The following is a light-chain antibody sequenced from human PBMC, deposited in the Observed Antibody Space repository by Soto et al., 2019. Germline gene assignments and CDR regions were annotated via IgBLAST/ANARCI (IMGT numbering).Light chain of an antibody. CDR2: GAF. V-gene: IGKV3-20*01. CDR1: PSVTNY. J-gene: IGKJ2*01. CDR3: HHYGGSLYT. Sequence: EIVLTQSPATLSLSPGERATLSCRASPSVTNYLAWYQQKPGQAPRLVIYGAFNRATGVPDRFSGTGSGTDFTLTISRLAPEDFAVYYCHHYGGSLYTFGQGTKLEIK.